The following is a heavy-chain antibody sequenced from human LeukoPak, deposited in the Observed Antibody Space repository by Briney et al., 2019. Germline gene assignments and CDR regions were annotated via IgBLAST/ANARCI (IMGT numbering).Heavy chain of an antibody. CDR1: GFTFSSYE. CDR3: AGGGCSGGSCYQSWFDP. D-gene: IGHD2-15*01. Sequence: GGSLRLSCAASGFTFSSYEMNWVRQAPGKGLEWVSYISSSGSTIYYADSVKGRFTISRDNAKNSLYLQMNSLRAEDTAAYYCAGGGCSGGSCYQSWFDPWGQGTLVTVSS. V-gene: IGHV3-48*03. J-gene: IGHJ5*02. CDR2: ISSSGSTI.